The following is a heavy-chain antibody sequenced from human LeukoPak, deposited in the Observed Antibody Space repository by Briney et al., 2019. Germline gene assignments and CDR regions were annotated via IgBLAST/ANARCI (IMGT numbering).Heavy chain of an antibody. CDR2: ITIGSTYI. Sequence: QPGGSLRLSCAASGFTFSNSDMSWVRQAPGKGLEWVSSITIGSTYIYYADSVKGRFTISRDNSKNTLYLQMNSLRAEDTAVYYCAKDRQWPRGQPSLSDYWGQGTLVTVSS. V-gene: IGHV3-23*01. CDR1: GFTFSNSD. D-gene: IGHD6-19*01. J-gene: IGHJ4*02. CDR3: AKDRQWPRGQPSLSDY.